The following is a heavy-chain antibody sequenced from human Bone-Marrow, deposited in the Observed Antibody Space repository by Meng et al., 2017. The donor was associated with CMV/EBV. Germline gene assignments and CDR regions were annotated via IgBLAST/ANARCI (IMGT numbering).Heavy chain of an antibody. D-gene: IGHD2-2*01. Sequence: GESLKISCAASGFTFSSYGMHWVRQAPGKGLEWVAFIRYDGSNKYYADSVKGRFTISRDNSKNTLYLQMNSLRAEDTAVYYCAKVCKPYSRSTSCPLDYWGQGTLVTVSS. CDR1: GFTFSSYG. V-gene: IGHV3-30*02. CDR2: IRYDGSNK. J-gene: IGHJ4*02. CDR3: AKVCKPYSRSTSCPLDY.